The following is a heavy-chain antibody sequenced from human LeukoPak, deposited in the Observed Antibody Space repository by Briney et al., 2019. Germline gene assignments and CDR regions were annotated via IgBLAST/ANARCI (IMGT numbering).Heavy chain of an antibody. CDR2: INHSGST. Sequence: SETLSLTCAVYGGSFSGYYWSWIRQPPGKGLEWIGEINHSGSTNYNPSLKSRVTISVDTSKNQFSLKLSSVTAADTAVYYCARAGGYCGRISCPYYFDYWGQGSLVAVSS. D-gene: IGHD2-15*01. J-gene: IGHJ4*02. V-gene: IGHV4-34*01. CDR1: GGSFSGYY. CDR3: ARAGGYCGRISCPYYFDY.